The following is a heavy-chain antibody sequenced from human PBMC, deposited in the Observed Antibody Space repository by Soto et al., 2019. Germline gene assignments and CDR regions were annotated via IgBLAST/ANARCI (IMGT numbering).Heavy chain of an antibody. D-gene: IGHD3-10*01. CDR3: AAGAYYYYYGMDV. V-gene: IGHV4-59*01. CDR2: IYYSGST. J-gene: IGHJ6*02. Sequence: KPSETLSLTCTVSGGSISSYYWSWIRQPPGKGLEWIGYIYYSGSTNYNPSLKSRVTISVDTSKNQFSLKLSSVTAADTAVYYCAAGAYYYYYGMDVWGQGTTVTVSS. CDR1: GGSISSYY.